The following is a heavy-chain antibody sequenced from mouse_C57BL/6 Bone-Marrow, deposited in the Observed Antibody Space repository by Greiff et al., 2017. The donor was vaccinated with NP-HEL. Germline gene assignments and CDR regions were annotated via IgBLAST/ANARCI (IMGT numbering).Heavy chain of an antibody. CDR2: ISNGGGST. D-gene: IGHD4-1*01. CDR1: GFTFSDYY. V-gene: IGHV5-12*01. Sequence: EVKLVESGGGLVQPGGSLKLSCAASGFTFSDYYMYWVRQTPEKRLEWVAYISNGGGSTYYPDTVKGRFTISRDNAKNTLYLQMSRLKSEDTAMYYCARQRTLGGYFDYWGQGTTLTVSS. J-gene: IGHJ2*01. CDR3: ARQRTLGGYFDY.